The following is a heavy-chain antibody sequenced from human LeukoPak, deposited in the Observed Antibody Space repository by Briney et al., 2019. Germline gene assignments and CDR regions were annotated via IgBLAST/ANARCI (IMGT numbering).Heavy chain of an antibody. D-gene: IGHD2-2*01. CDR1: GGSISNYY. CDR3: ARYRVGIVVADRWFDP. Sequence: SETLSLTCTVSGGSISNYYWSWIRQPAGKGLEWIGRIYTSGSTNYNPSLKSRVTMSVDTSKNQFSLKLSSVTAADTAVYYCARYRVGIVVADRWFDPWGQGTLVTVSS. V-gene: IGHV4-4*07. J-gene: IGHJ5*02. CDR2: IYTSGST.